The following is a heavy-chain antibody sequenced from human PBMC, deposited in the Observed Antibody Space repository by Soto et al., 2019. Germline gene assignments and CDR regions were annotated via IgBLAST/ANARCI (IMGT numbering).Heavy chain of an antibody. D-gene: IGHD1-7*01. CDR1: GGSISSYY. J-gene: IGHJ6*02. CDR2: IYYSGST. Sequence: SETLSLTCTVSGGSISSYYWSWIRQPPGKGLEWIGYIYYSGSTNYNPSLKSRVTISVDTSKNQLSLKLSSVTAADTAVYYCARDGGTGTTGSYYYYYGMDVWGQGTTVTVSS. V-gene: IGHV4-59*01. CDR3: ARDGGTGTTGSYYYYYGMDV.